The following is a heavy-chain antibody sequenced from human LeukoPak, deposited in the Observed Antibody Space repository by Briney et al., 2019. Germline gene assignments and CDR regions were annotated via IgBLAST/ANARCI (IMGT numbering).Heavy chain of an antibody. Sequence: KTSETLSLTCTVSGGSISSGDYYWSWIRQPPGKGLEWIGYIYYSGSTYYNPSLKSRVTISVDTSKNQFSLKLSSVTAADTAVYYCARVLYSGSCHDYWGQGTLVTVSS. CDR2: IYYSGST. J-gene: IGHJ4*02. D-gene: IGHD1-26*01. CDR3: ARVLYSGSCHDY. V-gene: IGHV4-30-4*08. CDR1: GGSISSGDYY.